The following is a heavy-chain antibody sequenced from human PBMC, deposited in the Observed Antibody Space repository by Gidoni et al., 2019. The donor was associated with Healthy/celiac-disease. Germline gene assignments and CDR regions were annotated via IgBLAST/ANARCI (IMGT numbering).Heavy chain of an antibody. Sequence: EVQLLESVGGLVQPGRSLRLSCAASGFAFDDYAMHWVRQAPGKGLEWVSGSSWNSGSIGYADSVKGRFTISRDNAKNSLYLQMNSLRAEDTALYYCAKDMGAAGDYLFDYWGQGTLVTVSS. V-gene: IGHV3-9*01. CDR3: AKDMGAAGDYLFDY. CDR1: GFAFDDYA. J-gene: IGHJ4*02. CDR2: SSWNSGSI. D-gene: IGHD4-17*01.